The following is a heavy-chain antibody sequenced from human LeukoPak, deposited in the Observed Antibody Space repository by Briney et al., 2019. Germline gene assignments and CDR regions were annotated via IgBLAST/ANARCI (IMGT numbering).Heavy chain of an antibody. CDR3: AKADDIHAFHI. CDR2: ISGSGVNT. V-gene: IGHV3-23*01. Sequence: GGSLRLSCAASGFTFSTYIMNWVRQAPGKGLKWVSTISGSGVNTHYVDSVKGQFTISSDNSNNTLFLQMDSLRAEDTAIYYCAKADDIHAFHIWGQGTLVTVSS. CDR1: GFTFSTYI. J-gene: IGHJ3*02. D-gene: IGHD2-15*01.